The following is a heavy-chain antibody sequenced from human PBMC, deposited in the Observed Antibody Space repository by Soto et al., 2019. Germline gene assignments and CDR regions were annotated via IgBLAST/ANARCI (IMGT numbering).Heavy chain of an antibody. CDR1: GFTFSSHA. CDR3: ARDLWWYLH. D-gene: IGHD2-15*01. J-gene: IGHJ4*02. Sequence: EVQLLESGGGLVQRGGALRLSCAASGFTFSSHAMSWVRQAPGKGLEWISSISAGSEGAYYADSVRGRFTISRDNSNHTLFLQMNSLRAENTAVYYCARDLWWYLHWGQGTLVTVSS. CDR2: ISAGSEGA. V-gene: IGHV3-23*01.